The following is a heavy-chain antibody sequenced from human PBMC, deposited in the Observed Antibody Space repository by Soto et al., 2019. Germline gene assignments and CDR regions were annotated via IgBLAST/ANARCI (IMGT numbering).Heavy chain of an antibody. J-gene: IGHJ6*02. D-gene: IGHD2-2*01. Sequence: SVKVSCKASGGTFSSYAISWVRQAPGQGLEWMGGIIPIFGTANYAQKFQGRVTITADKSTSTAYMELSSLRSEDTAVYYCARENTNHYYYGMDVWGQGTTVTSP. CDR1: GGTFSSYA. V-gene: IGHV1-69*06. CDR2: IIPIFGTA. CDR3: ARENTNHYYYGMDV.